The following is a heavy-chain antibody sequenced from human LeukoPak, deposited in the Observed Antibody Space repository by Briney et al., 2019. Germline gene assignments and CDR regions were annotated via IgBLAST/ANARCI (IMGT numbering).Heavy chain of an antibody. CDR1: GGSLSGYY. V-gene: IGHV4-34*12. CDR2: IIHSGST. J-gene: IGHJ4*02. Sequence: SETLSLTCTVYGGSLSGYYWTWIRQPPGKGLEWIGEIIHSGSTNYNPSLKSRVTISIDTSKNRFSLNLGSITAADTAVSKYERLIVPRTRPIDYWGQGTLVTVSS. D-gene: IGHD2/OR15-2a*01. CDR3: ERLIVPRTRPIDY.